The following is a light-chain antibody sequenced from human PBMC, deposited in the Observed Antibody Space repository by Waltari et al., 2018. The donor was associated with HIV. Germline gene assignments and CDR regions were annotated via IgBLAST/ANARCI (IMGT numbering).Light chain of an antibody. J-gene: IGLJ1*01. CDR3: VGWDSSLSAYV. Sequence: SFLTQPPSASGTPGQNVTIPCSGSSSNIENDNVYWYQQLPGMTPKLLIYKNFLRPSGVPDRFAASKSGTSASLTISGLRSADEADYYCVGWDSSLSAYVFGAGTKVAVL. CDR2: KNF. V-gene: IGLV1-47*01. CDR1: SSNIENDN.